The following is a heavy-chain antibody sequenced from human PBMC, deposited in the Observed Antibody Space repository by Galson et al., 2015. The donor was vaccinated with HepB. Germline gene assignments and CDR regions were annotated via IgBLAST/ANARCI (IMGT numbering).Heavy chain of an antibody. Sequence: SVKVSCKASGYPFTAYAIRWVRQAPGQGLEWMGWVSIYNVKTTFAQSLQGRVTMTIDTSTSTAYMELRSLRSGDTAVYYCARHPAAYYYGSRTYSLSFDIWGQGTMVTVSS. CDR2: VSIYNVKT. CDR3: ARHPAAYYYGSRTYSLSFDI. V-gene: IGHV1-18*04. J-gene: IGHJ3*02. CDR1: GYPFTAYA. D-gene: IGHD3-10*01.